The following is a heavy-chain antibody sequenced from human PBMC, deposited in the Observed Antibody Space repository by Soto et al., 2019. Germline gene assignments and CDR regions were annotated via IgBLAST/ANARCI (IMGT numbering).Heavy chain of an antibody. J-gene: IGHJ6*02. V-gene: IGHV1-69*01. CDR3: ENVRYRSPMGYYYGMDV. CDR2: IIPIFGTA. CDR1: RVAFSKVI. Sequence: QAQLEQSGGEVKKPWSSVKVSCKASRVAFSKVILTWVRQAPGLGLEWVGGIIPIFGTANYAQKFQGRVTITADASTRTSYMEVINLRSEDTAVYYWENVRYRSPMGYYYGMDVWGQGTTVTVSS. D-gene: IGHD1-20*01.